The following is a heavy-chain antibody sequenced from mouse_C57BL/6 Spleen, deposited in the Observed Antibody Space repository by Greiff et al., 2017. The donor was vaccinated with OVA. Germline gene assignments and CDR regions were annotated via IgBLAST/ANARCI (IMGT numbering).Heavy chain of an antibody. J-gene: IGHJ4*01. CDR3: ARTSTMVTTGAFYYAMDY. D-gene: IGHD2-2*01. V-gene: IGHV1-39*01. CDR1: GYSFTDYN. CDR2: INPNYGTT. Sequence: VQLKESGPELVKPGASVKISCKASGYSFTDYNMNWVKQSNGKSLEWIGVINPNYGTTSYNQKFKGKATLTVDQSSSTAYMQLNSLTSEDSAVYYCARTSTMVTTGAFYYAMDYWGQGTSVTVSS.